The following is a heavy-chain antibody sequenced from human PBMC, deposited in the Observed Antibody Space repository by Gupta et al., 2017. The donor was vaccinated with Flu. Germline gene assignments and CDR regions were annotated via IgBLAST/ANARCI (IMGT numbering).Heavy chain of an antibody. J-gene: IGHJ6*03. D-gene: IGHD6-13*01. V-gene: IGHV4-34*01. CDR2: INHSGST. Sequence: YWSLIRQPPGKGLEWIGEINHSGSTNYNPSLKSRVTISVDTSKNQFSLKLSSVTAADTAVYYCARDIKQQLVRYYYYYMDVWGKGTTVTVSS. CDR1: Y. CDR3: ARDIKQQLVRYYYYYMDV.